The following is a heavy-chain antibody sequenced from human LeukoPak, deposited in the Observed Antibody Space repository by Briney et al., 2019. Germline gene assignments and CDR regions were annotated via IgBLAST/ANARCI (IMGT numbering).Heavy chain of an antibody. V-gene: IGHV4-38-2*01. J-gene: IGHJ3*02. Sequence: SETLSLTCAVSGYSISSGYYWGWIRQPPGKGLEWIGSIYYSGSTYYNPSLKSRVTISVDTSKNQFSLKLSSVTAADTAVYYCASMGIWGQGTMVTVSS. CDR3: ASMGI. CDR1: GYSISSGYY. D-gene: IGHD3-10*01. CDR2: IYYSGST.